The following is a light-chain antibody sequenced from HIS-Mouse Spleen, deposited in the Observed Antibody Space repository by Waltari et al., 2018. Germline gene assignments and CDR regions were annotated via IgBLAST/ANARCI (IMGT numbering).Light chain of an antibody. Sequence: QSVLTQPPSASGTPGQRVTISCSGSSSNIGSNPVTWYQQPPGTAPKLLIYSNNQRPSGVPDRFYGSKSGTSASLAISGLQSEDEADYYCAAWDDSLNGVVFGGGTKLTVL. CDR3: AAWDDSLNGVV. CDR2: SNN. J-gene: IGLJ2*01. V-gene: IGLV1-44*01. CDR1: SSNIGSNP.